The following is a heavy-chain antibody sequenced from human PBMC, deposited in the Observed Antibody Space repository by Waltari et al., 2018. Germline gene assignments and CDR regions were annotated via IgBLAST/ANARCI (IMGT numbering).Heavy chain of an antibody. D-gene: IGHD5-12*01. CDR1: VDSISSQSYY. CDR2: IYYDGTP. J-gene: IGHJ3*02. CDR3: ARPSGNAFDI. Sequence: QVQLRESGPGLVKSSETLSPTGTVSVDSISSQSYYWTRIRPPPGKGLEWIGYIYYDGTPTYNPSLKSRVTISHDTSKNQFSLRLSAMTAADTAVYYCARPSGNAFDIWGRGTMITVSS. V-gene: IGHV4-61*01.